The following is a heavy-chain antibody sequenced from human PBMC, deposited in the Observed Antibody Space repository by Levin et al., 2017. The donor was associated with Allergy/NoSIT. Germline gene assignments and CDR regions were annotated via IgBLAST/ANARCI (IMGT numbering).Heavy chain of an antibody. D-gene: IGHD3-10*01. CDR2: ISGSGGST. CDR1: GFTFSSYA. Sequence: LSLTCAASGFTFSSYAMSWVRQAPGKGLEWVSAISGSGGSTYYADSVKGRFTISRDNSKNTLYLQMNSLRAEDTAVYYCAKGVGVWFGELFDYWGQGTLVTVSS. V-gene: IGHV3-23*01. CDR3: AKGVGVWFGELFDY. J-gene: IGHJ4*02.